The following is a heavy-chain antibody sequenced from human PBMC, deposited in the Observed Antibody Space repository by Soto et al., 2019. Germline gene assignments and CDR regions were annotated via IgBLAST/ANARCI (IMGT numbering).Heavy chain of an antibody. CDR2: IYHSGTT. CDR1: GGSISSNNW. Sequence: QVQLQESGPGLVKPSGTLSLTCAVSGGSISSNNWWSWVRQPPGKGLEWIGEIYHSGTTNYNPSVESRVTISVDKSKNHFSLKLSSVAAADTAVYYCARGSGSSYGWYSDYWGQGTLVTVSS. J-gene: IGHJ4*02. D-gene: IGHD1-26*01. CDR3: ARGSGSSYGWYSDY. V-gene: IGHV4-4*02.